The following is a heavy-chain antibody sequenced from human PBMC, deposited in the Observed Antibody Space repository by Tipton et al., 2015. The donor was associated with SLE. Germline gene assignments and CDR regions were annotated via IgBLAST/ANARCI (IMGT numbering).Heavy chain of an antibody. V-gene: IGHV5-51*03. D-gene: IGHD3-22*01. Sequence: QLVQSGAEVKKPGESLKISCKGSGYRFTTYWIGWVRQMPGKGLEWMGIIYPGDSDTTYSPSFQGQVTISADKSISTAYLQWSSLKASDTAMYYCARYLGHYDSSGFGIYYFDYWGQGTLVTVSS. CDR2: IYPGDSDT. J-gene: IGHJ4*02. CDR1: GYRFTTYW. CDR3: ARYLGHYDSSGFGIYYFDY.